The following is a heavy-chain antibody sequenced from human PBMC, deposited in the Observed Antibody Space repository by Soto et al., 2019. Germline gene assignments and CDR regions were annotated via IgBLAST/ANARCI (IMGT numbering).Heavy chain of an antibody. CDR1: GFSLSTSGVG. J-gene: IGHJ5*02. Sequence: SGPTLVKPTQTLTLTCTFSGFSLSTSGVGVGWIRQPPGKALEWLALIYWDDDKRYSPSLKSRLTITKDTSKNQVVLTMTNMDPVDTATYYCAHLRSPAASNWGSEFDPWGQGTLVTVSS. CDR2: IYWDDDK. CDR3: AHLRSPAASNWGSEFDP. V-gene: IGHV2-5*02. D-gene: IGHD7-27*01.